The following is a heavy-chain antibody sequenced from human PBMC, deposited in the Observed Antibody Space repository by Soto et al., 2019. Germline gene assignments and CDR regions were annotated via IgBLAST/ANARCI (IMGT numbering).Heavy chain of an antibody. V-gene: IGHV1-69*02. D-gene: IGHD2-8*02. J-gene: IGHJ6*02. CDR2: IIPILGIA. Sequence: QVQLVQSGAEVKKPGSSVKVSCKASGGTFSSYTISWVRQAPGQGLEWMGRIIPILGIANYAQKFQGRVTITADKSTSTANTELSSLRSEDTAVYYCSLVAYGMDVWGQGTTVTVCS. CDR1: GGTFSSYT. CDR3: SLVAYGMDV.